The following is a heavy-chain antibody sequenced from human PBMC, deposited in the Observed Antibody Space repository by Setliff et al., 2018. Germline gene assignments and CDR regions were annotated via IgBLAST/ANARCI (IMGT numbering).Heavy chain of an antibody. CDR1: GGSLSADYY. D-gene: IGHD2-21*01. CDR3: ARLGTTIPTSGTWTYYYYYYMDV. J-gene: IGHJ6*03. Sequence: PSETLSLTCTVSGGSLSADYYWSWIRQPAGKGLEWIGHVHPDGSTNYNPSLYSRLIISVDTSKNQFSLKLTSVTAADTAVYYCARLGTTIPTSGTWTYYYYYYMDVWGKGTTVTVSS. V-gene: IGHV4-61*09. CDR2: VHPDGST.